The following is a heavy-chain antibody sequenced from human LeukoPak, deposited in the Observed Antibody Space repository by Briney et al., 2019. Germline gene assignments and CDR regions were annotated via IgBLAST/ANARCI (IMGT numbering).Heavy chain of an antibody. CDR1: GFTFSSYS. Sequence: WGSLRLSCAASGFTFSSYSMNWVRQAPGKGLEWVSSISSSGSYIYYADSVKGRFTISRDNAKNSLYLQMNSLRAEDTAVYYCAREPPDYYDSSVRIQHWGQGTLVTVSS. CDR2: ISSSGSYI. D-gene: IGHD3-22*01. V-gene: IGHV3-21*03. J-gene: IGHJ1*01. CDR3: AREPPDYYDSSVRIQH.